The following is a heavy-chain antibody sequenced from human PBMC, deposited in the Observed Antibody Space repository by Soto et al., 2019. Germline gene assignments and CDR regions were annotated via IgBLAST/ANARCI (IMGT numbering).Heavy chain of an antibody. CDR1: GFTFSNAW. V-gene: IGHV3-15*01. Sequence: GGSLRLSCAASGFTFSNAWMSWVRQAPGKGLEWVGRIKSKADGGTTDYAAPVKGRFTISRDDSKNTLYLQMNSLKTEDTAVYYCAADAHSGSYHPGTFDIWGQGTMVTVSS. D-gene: IGHD1-26*01. J-gene: IGHJ3*02. CDR2: IKSKADGGTT. CDR3: AADAHSGSYHPGTFDI.